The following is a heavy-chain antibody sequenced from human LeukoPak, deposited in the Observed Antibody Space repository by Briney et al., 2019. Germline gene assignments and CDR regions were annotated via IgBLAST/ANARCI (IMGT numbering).Heavy chain of an antibody. J-gene: IGHJ4*02. CDR1: GGSFSGYY. CDR2: IYHSGST. V-gene: IGHV4-34*01. Sequence: SETLSLTCAVYGGSFSGYYWSWIRQPPGKGLEWIGYIYHSGSTYYNPSLKSRVTISVDRSKNQFSLKLSSVTAADTAVYYCARDQDSSSNYFDYWGQGTLVTVSS. CDR3: ARDQDSSSNYFDY. D-gene: IGHD6-6*01.